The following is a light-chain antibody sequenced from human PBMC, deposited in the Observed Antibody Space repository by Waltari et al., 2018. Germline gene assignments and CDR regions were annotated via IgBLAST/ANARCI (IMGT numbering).Light chain of an antibody. Sequence: SYELTQPPSVSVSPGQTASITCSGDTLGDKYACWYQQKPGQSPVVVLYQDTKRPSGIPERFSGSNSWNTATLTISGTQAMDEADYYCQAWDSSTYHVVFGGGTKLTVL. CDR3: QAWDSSTYHVV. CDR2: QDT. J-gene: IGLJ2*01. V-gene: IGLV3-1*01. CDR1: TLGDKY.